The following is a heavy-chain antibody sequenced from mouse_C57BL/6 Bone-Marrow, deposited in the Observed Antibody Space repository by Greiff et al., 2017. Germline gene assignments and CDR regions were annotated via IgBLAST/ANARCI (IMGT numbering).Heavy chain of an antibody. CDR2: IRNKANNHAT. D-gene: IGHD1-1*01. CDR1: GFTFSDAW. Sequence: EVKVEESGGGLVQPGGSMKLSCAASGFTFSDAWMDWVRQSPEKGLEWVAEIRNKANNHATSYAESVKGRFTISRDDSKSSVYLQMNSLSAEDTGIYYFTRDGSSSFDYWGQGTTLTVSS. J-gene: IGHJ2*01. CDR3: TRDGSSSFDY. V-gene: IGHV6-6*01.